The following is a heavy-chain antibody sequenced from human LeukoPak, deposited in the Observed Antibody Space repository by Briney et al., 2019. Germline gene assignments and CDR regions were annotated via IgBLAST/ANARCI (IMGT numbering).Heavy chain of an antibody. Sequence: PSQTLSLTCTVSGGSISSGSYYWSWIRQPAGKGLEWIGRIYTSGSTNYNPSLKSRVTISVDTSKNQFSLKLSSVPAADTAVYYCAREYYDSFAFDIWGQGTMVTVSS. D-gene: IGHD3-22*01. CDR3: AREYYDSFAFDI. CDR1: GGSISSGSYY. V-gene: IGHV4-61*02. J-gene: IGHJ3*02. CDR2: IYTSGST.